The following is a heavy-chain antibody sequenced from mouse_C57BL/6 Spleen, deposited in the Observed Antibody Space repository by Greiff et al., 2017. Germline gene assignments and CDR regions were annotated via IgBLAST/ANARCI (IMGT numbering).Heavy chain of an antibody. CDR2: TFYSGIT. V-gene: IGHV3-3*01. D-gene: IGHD1-1*01. CDR1: GFSINSDCY. CDR3: ARENTTVVATGYFDV. Sequence: EVKLLESGPSLVRPSQTLSLTCTVTGFSINSDCYWIWIRQFPGNKLEYIGYTFYSGITYYNPSLESRTYITRDTSKNQFSLKLSSVTTEDTATYYCARENTTVVATGYFDVWGTGTTVTVSS. J-gene: IGHJ1*03.